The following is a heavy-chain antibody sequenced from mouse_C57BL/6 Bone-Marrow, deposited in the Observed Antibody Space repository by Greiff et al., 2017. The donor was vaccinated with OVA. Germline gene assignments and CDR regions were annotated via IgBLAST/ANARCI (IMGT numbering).Heavy chain of an antibody. D-gene: IGHD1-1*01. CDR3: VRDGYGSSHWYFDV. CDR1: GFTFNTYA. J-gene: IGHJ1*03. Sequence: EVQLVESGGGLVQPKGSLKLSCAASGFTFNTYAMHWVRQAPGKGLEWVARIRSKSSNYATYYADSVKDRFTISRDDSQSMLYLQMNNLKTEDTAMYYCVRDGYGSSHWYFDVWGTGTTVTVSS. V-gene: IGHV10-3*01. CDR2: IRSKSSNYAT.